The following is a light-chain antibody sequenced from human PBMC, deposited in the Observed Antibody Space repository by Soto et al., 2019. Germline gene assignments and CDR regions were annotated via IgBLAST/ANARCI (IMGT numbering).Light chain of an antibody. J-gene: IGKJ4*01. CDR2: GAS. CDR1: QSVSSN. CDR3: QQYNNWLET. V-gene: IGKV3-15*01. Sequence: EIVMTQSPATLSVSPGERATLSCRASQSVSSNLAWYQQKPGQAPRLLIYGASTRATGIPARFSGSGSVTEFTLTISSLQSEDFAVYYCQQYNNWLETFGGGTKVEIK.